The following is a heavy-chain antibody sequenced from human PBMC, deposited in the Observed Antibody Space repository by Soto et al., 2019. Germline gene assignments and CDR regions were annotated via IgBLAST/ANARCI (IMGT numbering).Heavy chain of an antibody. CDR2: IYYSGST. J-gene: IGHJ6*02. Sequence: QVQLQESGPGLVKPSQTLSLTCTVSGGSISSVGYYWSWIRQHPGKGLEWIGYIYYSGSTYYNPSRKSRATISVDTSKNQFSLKLSSVTAADTAVYYCARVGLGYCSGGSCYSAELSRYYYGMDVWGQGATGTVSS. V-gene: IGHV4-31*03. D-gene: IGHD2-15*01. CDR1: GGSISSVGYY. CDR3: ARVGLGYCSGGSCYSAELSRYYYGMDV.